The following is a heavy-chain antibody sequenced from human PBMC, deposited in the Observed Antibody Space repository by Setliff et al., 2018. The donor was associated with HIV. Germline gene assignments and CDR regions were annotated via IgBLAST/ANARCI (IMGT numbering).Heavy chain of an antibody. CDR2: ISGAGGST. J-gene: IGHJ4*02. D-gene: IGHD3-22*01. CDR3: AKKAGDSSGSYYFDY. CDR1: GFTFSSYA. Sequence: GGSLRLSCAASGFTFSSYAMSWVRQAPGEGLEWVSAISGAGGSTYYADSVKGRFTISRDNSKNTLYRHMNSLRAEDTAIYYCAKKAGDSSGSYYFDYWGQGTLVTVSS. V-gene: IGHV3-23*01.